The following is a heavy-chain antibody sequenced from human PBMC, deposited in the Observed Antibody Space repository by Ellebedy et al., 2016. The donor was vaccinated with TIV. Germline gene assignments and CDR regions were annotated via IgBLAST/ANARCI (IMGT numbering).Heavy chain of an antibody. D-gene: IGHD3-22*01. J-gene: IGHJ6*02. CDR3: AHSGHIAAADTGVDDSSGYASWIPYYYYYGMDV. V-gene: IGHV2-70*12. CDR2: IDWDDDK. Sequence: SGPTLVKPTQTLTLTCTFSGFSLSTTGMCVSWIRQPPGKALEWLARIDWDDDKYYSTSLKTRLTISKDTSKNQVVLTMTNMNPVDTATYYCAHSGHIAAADTGVDDSSGYASWIPYYYYYGMDVWGQGTTVTVSS. CDR1: GFSLSTTGMC.